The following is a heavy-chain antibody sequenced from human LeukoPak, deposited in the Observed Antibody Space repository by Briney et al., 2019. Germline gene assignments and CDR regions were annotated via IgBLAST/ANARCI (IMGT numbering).Heavy chain of an antibody. J-gene: IGHJ4*02. V-gene: IGHV3-30*02. Sequence: PGGSLRLSCAASGFMFNTYGMHWVRQAPGKGLEWVAFIHYDESQEHYADSVKGRFTISRDNSKNTLYLQMNSLRAEDTAVYYCARDQGSGSGVFEYWGQGTLVTVSS. CDR2: IHYDESQE. CDR1: GFMFNTYG. CDR3: ARDQGSGSGVFEY. D-gene: IGHD3-10*01.